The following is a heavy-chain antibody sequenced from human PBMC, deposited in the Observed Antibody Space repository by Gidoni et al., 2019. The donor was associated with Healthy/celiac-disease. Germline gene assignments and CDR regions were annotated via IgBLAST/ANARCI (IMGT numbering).Heavy chain of an antibody. Sequence: QVQLQESGPGLVKPSETLSLTCTVSGGSISSYYWSWIRQPPGKGLEWIGYIYYSGSTNYNPPLKSRVTISVDTSKNQFSLKLSSVTAADTAVYYCARAVDYDSRGIDYWGQGTLVTVSS. CDR2: IYYSGST. CDR3: ARAVDYDSRGIDY. CDR1: GGSISSYY. J-gene: IGHJ4*02. V-gene: IGHV4-59*01. D-gene: IGHD3-22*01.